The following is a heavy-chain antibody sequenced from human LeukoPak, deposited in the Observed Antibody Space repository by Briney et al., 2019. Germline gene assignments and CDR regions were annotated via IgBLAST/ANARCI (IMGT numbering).Heavy chain of an antibody. V-gene: IGHV1-69*05. CDR1: GGTFSSYA. CDR2: IIPIFGTA. CDR3: ARGSGEGYCSSTSCPLGY. D-gene: IGHD2-2*01. J-gene: IGHJ4*02. Sequence: SVRVSGKASGGTFSSYAISWVRQAPGQGLEWMGRIIPIFGTANYAQKFQGRVTITTDESTSTAYMELSSLRSEDTAVYYCARGSGEGYCSSTSCPLGYWGQGTLVTVSS.